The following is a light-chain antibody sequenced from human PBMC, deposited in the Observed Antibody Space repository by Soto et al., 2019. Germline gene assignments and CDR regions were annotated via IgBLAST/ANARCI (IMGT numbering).Light chain of an antibody. CDR3: QQYDNLLT. V-gene: IGKV1-33*01. CDR1: QDISNY. Sequence: DIQMTQSPSSLSASVGDRVTITCQASQDISNYLNWYQQKPGKAPKLLIYDASNLETGVPSRFSGSGSGTYFTFTISSLQPGDIATYYCQQYDNLLTFGGGTKVEIK. J-gene: IGKJ4*01. CDR2: DAS.